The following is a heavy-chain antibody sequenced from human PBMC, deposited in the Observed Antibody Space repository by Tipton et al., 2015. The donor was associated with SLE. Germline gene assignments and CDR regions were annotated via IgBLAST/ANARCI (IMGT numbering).Heavy chain of an antibody. Sequence: TLSLTCSVSGGSISSDNYFWGWIRQPPGKALEWIGSIYYSGSTNYNPSLKSRVTISVDTSKNQFSLKVTSVTAADTAVYYCARSSPDSSPYPTLFDPWGQGSLVTVSS. CDR1: GGSISSDNYF. CDR3: ARSSPDSSPYPTLFDP. J-gene: IGHJ5*02. V-gene: IGHV4-39*07. CDR2: IYYSGST. D-gene: IGHD3-22*01.